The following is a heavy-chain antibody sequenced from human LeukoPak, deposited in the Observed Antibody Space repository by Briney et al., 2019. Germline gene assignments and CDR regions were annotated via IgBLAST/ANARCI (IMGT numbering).Heavy chain of an antibody. Sequence: SVRVSFKASGDTFINYVFTWVRQAPGQGLELMGGIIPVLAITNYAQKLQGSVTVTADKPTSTASMELSRLRSDDAAVYYCGTYSYTSGSELRYFRAWGEGTLVTVSS. J-gene: IGHJ5*02. D-gene: IGHD3-10*01. CDR2: IIPVLAIT. CDR1: GDTFINYV. CDR3: GTYSYTSGSELRYFRA. V-gene: IGHV1-69*10.